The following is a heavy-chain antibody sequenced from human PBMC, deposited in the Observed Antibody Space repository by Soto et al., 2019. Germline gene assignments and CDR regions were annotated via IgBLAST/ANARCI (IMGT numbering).Heavy chain of an antibody. CDR3: ARHEGWTGPDQ. CDR2: IFHDGNT. CDR1: GASIGSGGW. V-gene: IGHV4-4*02. Sequence: KPSETLSLTCAASGASIGSGGWWSWVRQPPGKGLEWIAEIFHDGNTNYSPSLKSRVTISVDKSQNQFSLNVYSVTAADTAVYYCARHEGWTGPDQWGQGTLVTVSS. J-gene: IGHJ5*02. D-gene: IGHD2-8*02.